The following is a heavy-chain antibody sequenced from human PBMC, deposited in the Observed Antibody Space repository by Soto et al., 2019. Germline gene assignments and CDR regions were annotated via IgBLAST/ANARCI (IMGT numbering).Heavy chain of an antibody. CDR2: FRTNADGGAT. Sequence: EVQLVESGGGLVKPGGSLRLSCTASGFTFDEAWMTWVRQTPGKGLEWVGRFRTNADGGATDYASPVKGRFTISREDSQNTLYLLMNMLKIEDTGVYYCTTGRSYYDVSGHDRSFDFWCQGNRVAVSS. V-gene: IGHV3-15*01. D-gene: IGHD3-22*01. CDR3: TTGRSYYDVSGHDRSFDF. CDR1: GFTFDEAW. J-gene: IGHJ4*02.